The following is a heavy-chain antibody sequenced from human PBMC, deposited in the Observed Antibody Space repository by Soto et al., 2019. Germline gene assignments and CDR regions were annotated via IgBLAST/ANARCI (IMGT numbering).Heavy chain of an antibody. J-gene: IGHJ4*02. D-gene: IGHD3-10*01. Sequence: SETLSLTCTVSGGSISSSSYYWGWIRQPPGKGLEWIGSIYYSGSTYYNPSLKSRVTISVDTSKNQFSLKLSSVTAADTAVYYCARESTYYYGSGSYYQYWGQGTLVTVSS. V-gene: IGHV4-39*02. CDR2: IYYSGST. CDR3: ARESTYYYGSGSYYQY. CDR1: GGSISSSSYY.